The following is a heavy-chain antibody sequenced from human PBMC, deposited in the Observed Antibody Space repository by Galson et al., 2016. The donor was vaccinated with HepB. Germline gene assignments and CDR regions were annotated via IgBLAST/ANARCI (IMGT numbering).Heavy chain of an antibody. V-gene: IGHV1-8*01. Sequence: SVKVSCKASGYIFASYEINWVRQATGQGLEWMGWMNPNSGDTGYVQKFQGRVTMTRDTSTSTAYMELSSLRSEDTAVYYCARGDVLFYASSGYCLLWGQGTLVTVAS. CDR2: MNPNSGDT. J-gene: IGHJ4*02. CDR1: GYIFASYE. CDR3: ARGDVLFYASSGYCLL. D-gene: IGHD3-22*01.